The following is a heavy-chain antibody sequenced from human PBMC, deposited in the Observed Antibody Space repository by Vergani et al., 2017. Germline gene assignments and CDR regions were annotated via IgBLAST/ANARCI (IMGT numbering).Heavy chain of an antibody. V-gene: IGHV3-21*01. J-gene: IGHJ4*02. Sequence: EVQLVESGGGLVKPGGSLRLSCAASGFTFSSYSMNWVRQAPGKGLEWVSSISSSSSYIYYADSVKGRFTISRDNAKNSLYLQMNSLRAEDTAVYYCARQDSPSGHYYFDYWGQGTLVTVSS. CDR1: GFTFSSYS. CDR3: ARQDSPSGHYYFDY. CDR2: ISSSSSYI. D-gene: IGHD6-25*01.